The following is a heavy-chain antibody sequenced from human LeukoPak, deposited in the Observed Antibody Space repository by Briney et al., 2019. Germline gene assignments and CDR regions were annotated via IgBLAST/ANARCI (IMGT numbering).Heavy chain of an antibody. D-gene: IGHD3-22*01. Sequence: GASVKVSCKASGYTFTSYDINWVRQATGQGLEWMGWMNPNSGNTGYAQKFQGRVTMTRNTSISTAYMELSSLRSEDTAVYYCATHSPYYYDSSGYLSEIYFDYWGQGTQVTVSS. CDR3: ATHSPYYYDSSGYLSEIYFDY. V-gene: IGHV1-8*01. J-gene: IGHJ4*02. CDR1: GYTFTSYD. CDR2: MNPNSGNT.